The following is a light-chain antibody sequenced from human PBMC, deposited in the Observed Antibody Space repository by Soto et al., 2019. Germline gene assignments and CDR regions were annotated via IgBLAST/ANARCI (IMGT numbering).Light chain of an antibody. V-gene: IGKV3-11*01. Sequence: EIVLTQSPATLSLSPGERATLSCRASQSVSSYLGWYQQRPGQAPRLLIYGASNRATGIPVRFSGSGSGTDFTLTISSLEPEDFAVYYCQQRSDWPRTFGQGTKLEI. CDR2: GAS. CDR3: QQRSDWPRT. CDR1: QSVSSY. J-gene: IGKJ2*01.